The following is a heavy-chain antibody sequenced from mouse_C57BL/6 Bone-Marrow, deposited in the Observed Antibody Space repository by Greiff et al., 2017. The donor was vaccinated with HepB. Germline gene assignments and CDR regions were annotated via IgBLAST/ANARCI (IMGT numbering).Heavy chain of an antibody. Sequence: EVNLVESGGGLVQPGGSLSLSCAASGFTFTDYYMSWVRQPPGKALEWLGFIRNKANGYTTEYSASVKGRFTISSDNSQRILYLQMNALRAADSATYYYARDGPSTGNYYAMDYWGQGTSVTVSS. V-gene: IGHV7-3*01. CDR2: IRNKANGYTT. D-gene: IGHD4-1*01. J-gene: IGHJ4*01. CDR1: GFTFTDYY. CDR3: ARDGPSTGNYYAMDY.